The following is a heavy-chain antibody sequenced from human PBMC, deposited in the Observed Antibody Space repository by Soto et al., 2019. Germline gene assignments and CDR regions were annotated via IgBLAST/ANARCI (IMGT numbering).Heavy chain of an antibody. CDR2: ISAYNGNT. CDR1: GYTFTSYG. Sequence: ASVKVSCKASGYTFTSYGISWLRQAPGQGLEWMGWISAYNGNTNYAQKLQGRVTMTTDTSTSTAYMELRSLRSDDTAVYYCARAVGATGDYYYYYGMDVWGQGTTVTVSS. V-gene: IGHV1-18*04. CDR3: ARAVGATGDYYYYYGMDV. D-gene: IGHD1-26*01. J-gene: IGHJ6*02.